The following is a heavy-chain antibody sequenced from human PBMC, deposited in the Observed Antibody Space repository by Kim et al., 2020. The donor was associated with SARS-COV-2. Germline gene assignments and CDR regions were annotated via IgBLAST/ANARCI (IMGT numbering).Heavy chain of an antibody. Sequence: GGSLRLSCAASGFTFDDYAMHWVRQAPGKGLEWVSGISWNSGSIGYADSVKGRFTISRDNAKNSLYLQMNSLRAEDTALYYCAKDISYSSGWYRVFDYWGQGTLVTVSS. J-gene: IGHJ4*02. CDR1: GFTFDDYA. V-gene: IGHV3-9*01. D-gene: IGHD6-19*01. CDR2: ISWNSGSI. CDR3: AKDISYSSGWYRVFDY.